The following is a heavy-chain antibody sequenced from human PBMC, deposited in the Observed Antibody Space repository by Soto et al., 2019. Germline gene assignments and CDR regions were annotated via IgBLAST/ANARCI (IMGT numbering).Heavy chain of an antibody. CDR1: GFPFTTSS. D-gene: IGHD5-18*01. J-gene: IGHJ3*02. Sequence: EVQVLESGGDLVQPGGSLRLTCAVSGFPFTTSSINWVSQAPGTWLEWVSSISGNGYTTYYADSVTGRFTISTDNSKSTVFLQMNSLRVEDTAVYYCAKGVEHSTADAFETWGQGTMVTVSS. CDR2: ISGNGYTT. V-gene: IGHV3-23*01. CDR3: AKGVEHSTADAFET.